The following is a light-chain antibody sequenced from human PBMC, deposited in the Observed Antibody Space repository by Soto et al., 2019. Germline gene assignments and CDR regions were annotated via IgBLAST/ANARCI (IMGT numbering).Light chain of an antibody. V-gene: IGKV1-5*03. CDR3: QQYNSYWT. J-gene: IGKJ1*01. CDR1: QSISSW. Sequence: DIQMTQSPSTLSASVGDRVTITCRASQSISSWLAWYQQKPGKAPKLLIYKASSLESVVPSRFSGSGSGTECTLTISSLQPDDFATYYCQQYNSYWTFGQGTKVEIK. CDR2: KAS.